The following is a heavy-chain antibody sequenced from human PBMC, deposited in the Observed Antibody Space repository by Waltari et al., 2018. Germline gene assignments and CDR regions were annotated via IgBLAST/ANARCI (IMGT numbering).Heavy chain of an antibody. CDR1: GGTFSSYA. Sequence: QVQLVQSGAEVKKPGSSVKVSCKASGGTFSSYAISWVRQAPGQGLEWMGGIIPIFGTANYAQKFQGRGTITTDESTSTAYMELSSLRSEDTAVYYCARVTWFREFPHYYYGMDVWGQGTTVTVSS. V-gene: IGHV1-69*05. D-gene: IGHD3-10*01. CDR2: IIPIFGTA. J-gene: IGHJ6*02. CDR3: ARVTWFREFPHYYYGMDV.